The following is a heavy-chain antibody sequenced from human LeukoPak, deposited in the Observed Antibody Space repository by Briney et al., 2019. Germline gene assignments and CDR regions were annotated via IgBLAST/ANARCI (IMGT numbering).Heavy chain of an antibody. CDR2: INHSGST. V-gene: IGHV4-34*01. D-gene: IGHD6-19*01. CDR1: GGSFSGYY. Sequence: PSETLSLTCAVDGGSFSGYYWSWFRQPPGKGLEWIGEINHSGSTNYNPSLKSRVTISVDTSKNQFSLKLSSVTAADTAVYYCARGIAVAGTNWFDPWGQGTLVTVSS. CDR3: ARGIAVAGTNWFDP. J-gene: IGHJ5*02.